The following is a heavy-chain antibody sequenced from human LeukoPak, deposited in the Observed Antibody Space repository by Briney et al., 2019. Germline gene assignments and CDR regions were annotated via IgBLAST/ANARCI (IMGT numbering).Heavy chain of an antibody. J-gene: IGHJ5*02. V-gene: IGHV4-30-2*01. CDR3: ARGPHYDFWSGSNWFDP. CDR2: IYHSGST. CDR1: GGSISSGGYS. D-gene: IGHD3-3*01. Sequence: SETLSLTWAVSGGSISSGGYSWSWIRQPPGKGLEWLGYIYHSGSTYYNPSLKSRVTISVDRSKNQFSLKLSSVTAADTAVYYCARGPHYDFWSGSNWFDPCGQGTLVTVSS.